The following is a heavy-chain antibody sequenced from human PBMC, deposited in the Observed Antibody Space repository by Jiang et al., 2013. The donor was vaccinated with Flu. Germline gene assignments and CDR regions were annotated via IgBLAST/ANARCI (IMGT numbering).Heavy chain of an antibody. D-gene: IGHD3-22*01. CDR3: ASSYYYDSSGYGLAQMFDY. CDR2: IYYSGST. Sequence: LLKPSETLSLTCTVSGGSISSYYWSWIRQPPGKGLEWIGYIYYSGSTNYNPSLKSRVTISVDTSKNQFSLKLSSVTAADTAVYYCASSYYYDSSGYGLAQMFDYWGQGTLVTVSS. J-gene: IGHJ4*02. CDR1: GGSISSYY. V-gene: IGHV4-59*01.